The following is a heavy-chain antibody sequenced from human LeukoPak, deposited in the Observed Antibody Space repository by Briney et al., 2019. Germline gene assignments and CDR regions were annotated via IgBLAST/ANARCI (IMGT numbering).Heavy chain of an antibody. CDR1: GFTFSSYE. J-gene: IGHJ4*02. Sequence: GGSLRLSCAASGFTFSSYEMNWVRQAPGKGLEWVSYISSSGSTIYYADSVKGRFTISRDNAKNSLYLQMNSLRAEDTAVYYCARDPYYYDSSGPKDDHDYWGQGTLVTVSS. V-gene: IGHV3-48*03. CDR2: ISSSGSTI. D-gene: IGHD3-22*01. CDR3: ARDPYYYDSSGPKDDHDY.